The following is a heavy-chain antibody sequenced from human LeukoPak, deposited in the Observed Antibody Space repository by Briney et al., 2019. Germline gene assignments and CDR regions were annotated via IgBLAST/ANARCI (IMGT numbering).Heavy chain of an antibody. J-gene: IGHJ4*02. Sequence: SETLSLTCAVSGGSISSGGYSWSWIRQPPGKGLEWIGYIYHNGNTYYSPSLKSRVTISVDRSKNQLSLKLSSVTAADTAMYYCASGGYSYGFDYWGQGTLATVSS. CDR2: IYHNGNT. CDR3: ASGGYSYGFDY. V-gene: IGHV4-30-2*01. CDR1: GGSISSGGYS. D-gene: IGHD5-18*01.